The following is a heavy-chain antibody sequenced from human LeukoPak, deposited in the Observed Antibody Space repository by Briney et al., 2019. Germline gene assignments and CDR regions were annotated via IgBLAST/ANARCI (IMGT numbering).Heavy chain of an antibody. D-gene: IGHD3-9*01. V-gene: IGHV3-30*09. Sequence: GGSLRLSCAASGFNFRIYAMHWVRQAPGKGLEWVAVISDDGNNKYYADSVKGRFAISRDNSRNTFYLQMDSLRAEDTAVYYCARDQDGYDISTGGAFDIWGQGTMVTVSS. CDR3: ARDQDGYDISTGGAFDI. CDR1: GFNFRIYA. CDR2: ISDDGNNK. J-gene: IGHJ3*02.